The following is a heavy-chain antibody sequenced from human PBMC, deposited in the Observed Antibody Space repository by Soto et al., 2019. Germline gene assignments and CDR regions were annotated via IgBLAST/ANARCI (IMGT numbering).Heavy chain of an antibody. V-gene: IGHV1-18*01. D-gene: IGHD3-3*01. J-gene: IGHJ4*02. CDR1: GYTFTSYG. CDR3: ARDLVADDFWSGYPLHDY. Sequence: ASVKVSCKASGYTFTSYGISWVRQAPGQGLEWMGWISAYNGNTNYAQKLQGRVTMTTDTSTSTAYMELRSLRSDDTAVYYCARDLVADDFWSGYPLHDYWGQGTLVTVSS. CDR2: ISAYNGNT.